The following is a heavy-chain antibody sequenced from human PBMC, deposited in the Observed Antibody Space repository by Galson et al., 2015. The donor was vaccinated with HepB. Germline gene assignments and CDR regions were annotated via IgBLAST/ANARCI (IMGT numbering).Heavy chain of an antibody. V-gene: IGHV3-21*01. CDR3: ARVRTAGDWFDT. J-gene: IGHJ5*02. CDR2: ISSSGSYV. D-gene: IGHD6-19*01. Sequence: SLRLPCAASGLSFSGYAMHWGRQTPGRGLEWVSAISSSGSYVYYADSVKGRFTISRDNAKNSVDLQMHSLRAEDTAVYYCARVRTAGDWFDTWGQGTPVTVSS. CDR1: GLSFSGYA.